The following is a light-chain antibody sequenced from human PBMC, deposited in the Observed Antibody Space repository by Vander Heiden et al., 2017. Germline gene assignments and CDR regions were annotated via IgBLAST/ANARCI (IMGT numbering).Light chain of an antibody. CDR2: GAS. Sequence: EIVLTQSPGTRSLSSGKGATLSCRASRSVSYNYLAWYQQKPGQAPRLLIYGASSGATGIPDRFSGSGSGTDFTLTISRLEPEDFAVYYCQQYGSSPLTFGGGTKVEIK. V-gene: IGKV3-20*01. CDR1: RSVSYNY. J-gene: IGKJ4*02. CDR3: QQYGSSPLT.